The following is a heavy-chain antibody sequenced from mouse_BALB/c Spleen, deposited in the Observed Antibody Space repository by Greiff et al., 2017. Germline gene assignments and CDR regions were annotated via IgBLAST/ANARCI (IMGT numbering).Heavy chain of an antibody. Sequence: VQLQQSGPELVKPGASVKMSCKASGYTFTSYVMHWVKQKPGQGLEWIGYINPYNDGTKYNEKFKGKATLTSDKSSSTAYMELSSLTSEDSAVYYCARDITTAPAWFAYWGQGTLVTVSA. CDR1: GYTFTSYV. D-gene: IGHD1-2*01. CDR2: INPYNDGT. V-gene: IGHV1-14*01. J-gene: IGHJ3*01. CDR3: ARDITTAPAWFAY.